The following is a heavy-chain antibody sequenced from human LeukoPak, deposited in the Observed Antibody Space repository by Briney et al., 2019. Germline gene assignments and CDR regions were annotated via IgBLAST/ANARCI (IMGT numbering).Heavy chain of an antibody. D-gene: IGHD3-22*01. Sequence: PGGSLRLSCAASGFTFSSYWMTWVRQAPGKGLQWVANIKPDGSDKRYVDSVKGPFTISRDNARNSLYLQMNSLRAEDTAVYYCARDLDYSDSSGPYPAYWGQGTLVTVSS. V-gene: IGHV3-7*01. CDR3: ARDLDYSDSSGPYPAY. CDR2: IKPDGSDK. J-gene: IGHJ4*02. CDR1: GFTFSSYW.